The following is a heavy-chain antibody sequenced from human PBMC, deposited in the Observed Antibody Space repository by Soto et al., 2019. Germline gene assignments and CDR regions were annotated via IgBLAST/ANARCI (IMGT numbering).Heavy chain of an antibody. V-gene: IGHV3-74*01. D-gene: IGHD3-16*02. Sequence: EVQLVESGGGLVQPGGSLRLSCAASEFTFNNYWLHWVRQVPGKGLEWVSRINTDGRTTNYADSVMGRFTISRDTADNTVYLQMNSLRAEDTAVYYCARGIYLKYGLDVWGQGATVTVSS. CDR3: ARGIYLKYGLDV. CDR2: INTDGRTT. J-gene: IGHJ6*02. CDR1: EFTFNNYW.